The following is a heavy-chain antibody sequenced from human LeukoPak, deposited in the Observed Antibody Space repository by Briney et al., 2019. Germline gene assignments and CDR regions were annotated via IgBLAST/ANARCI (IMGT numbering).Heavy chain of an antibody. V-gene: IGHV3-48*03. D-gene: IGHD6-13*01. CDR1: GFTFSSYE. Sequence: GGSLRLSCAASGFTFSSYEMNWVRQAPGKGLEWVSYISSSGSNIDYADSVKGRFTISRDNAKNSLYLQMNSLRSEDTAVYYCANMGIAAALENWGQGTLVTVSS. J-gene: IGHJ4*02. CDR3: ANMGIAAALEN. CDR2: ISSSGSNI.